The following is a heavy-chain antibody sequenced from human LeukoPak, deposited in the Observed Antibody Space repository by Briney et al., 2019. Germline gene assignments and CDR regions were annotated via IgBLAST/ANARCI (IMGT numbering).Heavy chain of an antibody. Sequence: GASLKISFKGSGSRFTSYWIGWVRQMPGKGLEWMGIIYPGDSDTRYSPSFQGQVTISADKSISTAYLQWSSLKASDTAMYYCASYHYDSSGYYPPAEYFQHWGQGTLVTVSS. V-gene: IGHV5-51*01. J-gene: IGHJ1*01. CDR2: IYPGDSDT. D-gene: IGHD3-22*01. CDR1: GSRFTSYW. CDR3: ASYHYDSSGYYPPAEYFQH.